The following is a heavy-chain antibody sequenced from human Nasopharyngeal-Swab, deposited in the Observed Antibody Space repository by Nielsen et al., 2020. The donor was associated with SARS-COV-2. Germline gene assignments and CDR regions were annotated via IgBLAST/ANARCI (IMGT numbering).Heavy chain of an antibody. Sequence: ASVKVSCKASGYTFTSYDINWVRQATGQGLEWMGWMNPNSGNTGYAQKFQGRVAMTRNTSISTAYMELSSPRSEDTSVYYCASSHGSGSYYIGLDYYYMDVWGKGTTFTVSS. CDR3: ASSHGSGSYYIGLDYYYMDV. D-gene: IGHD3-10*01. CDR2: MNPNSGNT. V-gene: IGHV1-8*01. J-gene: IGHJ6*03. CDR1: GYTFTSYD.